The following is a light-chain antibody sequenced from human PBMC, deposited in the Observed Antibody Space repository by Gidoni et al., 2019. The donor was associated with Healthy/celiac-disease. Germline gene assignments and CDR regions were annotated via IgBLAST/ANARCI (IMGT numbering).Light chain of an antibody. CDR1: QSVSSSY. J-gene: IGKJ4*01. V-gene: IGKV3-20*01. CDR2: GAS. CDR3: QQYGSSPLT. Sequence: IVFTQSPGTLSLSPRERATLSCRARQSVSSSYLAWYQQKPGQAPRLLIYGASSRATGIPDRFRGSGSGTDFTLTISRLEPEDFAVYYWQQYGSSPLTFGGGTKVEIK.